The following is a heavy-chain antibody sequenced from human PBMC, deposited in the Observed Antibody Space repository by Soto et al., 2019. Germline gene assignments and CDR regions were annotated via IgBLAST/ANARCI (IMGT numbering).Heavy chain of an antibody. CDR3: AKCPYYYDDRGYYYRAFDV. D-gene: IGHD3-22*01. CDR1: GFTFTSYA. CDR2: ISGSGHST. J-gene: IGHJ3*01. V-gene: IGHV3-23*01. Sequence: EVQLLESGGGLVQPGGSLRLSCAVSGFTFTSYAMSWVRQAPGKGLEWVSAISGSGHSTYYADSVKGRFTIFRDNSKNTLYLLMNNLGVEDTAVYYCAKCPYYYDDRGYYYRAFDVWGQGTMVTVSS.